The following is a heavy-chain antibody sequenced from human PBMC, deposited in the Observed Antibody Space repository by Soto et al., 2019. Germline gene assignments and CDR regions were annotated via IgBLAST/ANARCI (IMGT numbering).Heavy chain of an antibody. CDR1: GGSFRGYY. D-gene: IGHD3-16*01. Sequence: QVQLQQWGAGLLKPSETLSLTCAVYGGSFRGYYWSWIRQLPGKGLAWIGEINHSGSTNYNPSPKRRVTLSVDTPKNQSSLKLSSVTAADTALYYWARGGDHYNSDYYYYGMDVWGQGTTVTVSS. CDR3: ARGGDHYNSDYYYYGMDV. J-gene: IGHJ6*02. CDR2: INHSGST. V-gene: IGHV4-34*01.